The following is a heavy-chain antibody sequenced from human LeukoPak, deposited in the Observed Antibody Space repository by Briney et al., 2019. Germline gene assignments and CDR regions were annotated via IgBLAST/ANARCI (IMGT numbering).Heavy chain of an antibody. Sequence: SETLSLTCTVSGGSISSSSYYWGWIRQPPGKGLEWIGSIYYSGSTYYNPSLKSRVTISVDTSKNQFSLKLSSVTAAGTAVYYCARHGGENWFDPWGQGTLVTVSS. CDR1: GGSISSSSYY. CDR3: ARHGGENWFDP. J-gene: IGHJ5*02. V-gene: IGHV4-39*01. D-gene: IGHD3-16*01. CDR2: IYYSGST.